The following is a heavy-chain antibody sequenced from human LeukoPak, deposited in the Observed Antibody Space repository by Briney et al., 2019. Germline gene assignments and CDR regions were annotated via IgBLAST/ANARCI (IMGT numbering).Heavy chain of an antibody. V-gene: IGHV3-74*01. D-gene: IGHD2-15*01. CDR1: GITFSNYW. Sequence: TGGSLRLSCAASGITFSNYWMHWVRQAPGKGLVWVSHIDSDGSSTKYADSVKGRFTISRDHAKHTLYLQMNSLRAEDTAVYYCARGYCSGGNCQSPFGFWGQGTLVTVSS. CDR2: IDSDGSST. CDR3: ARGYCSGGNCQSPFGF. J-gene: IGHJ4*02.